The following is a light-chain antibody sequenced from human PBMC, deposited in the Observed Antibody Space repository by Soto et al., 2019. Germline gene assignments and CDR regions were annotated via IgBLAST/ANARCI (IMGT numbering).Light chain of an antibody. CDR1: SSDIGAYNF. V-gene: IGLV2-14*01. CDR2: EVS. Sequence: QSALTQPPSASGSPGQSVTISCTGTSSDIGAYNFVSWYQQHPGKAPKLMIYEVSNRPSGVSHRFSGSKSGNTASLTISGLQTEDESHYYCSSYTSSSTRVFGGGTKLTVL. J-gene: IGLJ2*01. CDR3: SSYTSSSTRV.